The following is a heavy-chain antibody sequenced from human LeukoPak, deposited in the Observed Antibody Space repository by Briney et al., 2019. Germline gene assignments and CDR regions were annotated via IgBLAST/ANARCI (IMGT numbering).Heavy chain of an antibody. CDR3: ARGLTTVTL. CDR1: GGSFSGYY. V-gene: IGHV4-34*01. D-gene: IGHD4-17*01. J-gene: IGHJ4*02. CDR2: INHSGST. Sequence: SETLSLTCAVYGGSFSGYYWSWIRQPPGKGLEWIGEINHSGSTNYNPSLKSRVTISVDTSKNQFSLKLSSVTAADTAVYYCARGLTTVTLWGQGTLVTVSS.